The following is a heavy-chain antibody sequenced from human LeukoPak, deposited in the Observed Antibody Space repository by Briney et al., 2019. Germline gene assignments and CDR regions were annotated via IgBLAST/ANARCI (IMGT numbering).Heavy chain of an antibody. Sequence: EASVKVSCKASGYAFTGYYMFWVRQAPGQGLEWLGGINTYSGDTNYAQKFQGRVTMTRDTSINTAYMELGRLTSDDAAVYYCARAVRNSGRYYGTEIYYYYMDVWGKGTTVTISS. CDR3: ARAVRNSGRYYGTEIYYYYMDV. V-gene: IGHV1-2*02. D-gene: IGHD3-10*01. CDR2: INTYSGDT. CDR1: GYAFTGYY. J-gene: IGHJ6*03.